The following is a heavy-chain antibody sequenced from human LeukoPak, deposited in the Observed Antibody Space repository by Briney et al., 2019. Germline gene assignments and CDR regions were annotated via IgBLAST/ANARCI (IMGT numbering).Heavy chain of an antibody. CDR3: ARNQDYGVYNSVGAFDI. Sequence: PGGSLRLSCAASGFTFNRYWVHWVRQAPGKGLVWVSRINSDGSDITYADSVKGRFTISRDNAKNTVYLQMNSLRAEDTAVYYCARNQDYGVYNSVGAFDIWGQGTMVTVSS. J-gene: IGHJ3*02. V-gene: IGHV3-74*01. CDR1: GFTFNRYW. CDR2: INSDGSDI. D-gene: IGHD4-17*01.